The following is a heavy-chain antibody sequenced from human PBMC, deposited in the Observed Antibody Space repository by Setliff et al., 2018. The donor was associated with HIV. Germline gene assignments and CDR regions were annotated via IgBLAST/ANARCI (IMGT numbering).Heavy chain of an antibody. J-gene: IGHJ5*02. CDR2: ISGSGGST. CDR1: GFTFSSYA. V-gene: IGHV3-23*01. D-gene: IGHD3-3*01. CDR3: AKPAGEWLLYDWFDP. Sequence: GGSLRLSCAASGFTFSSYAMNWVRQAPGKGLKWVSTISGSGGSTYYADSVKGRFTISRDNSKNTLYLQMNSLRAEDTAVYYCAKPAGEWLLYDWFDPWGQGTLVTVSS.